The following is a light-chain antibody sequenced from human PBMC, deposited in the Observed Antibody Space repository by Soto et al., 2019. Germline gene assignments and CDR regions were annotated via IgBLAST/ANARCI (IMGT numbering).Light chain of an antibody. CDR1: QSISVH. J-gene: IGKJ2*01. V-gene: IGKV1-39*01. Sequence: DIQMTQSPSSLSASVGDTVTITCRASQSISVHLNWYQQKPGKVHKLLIYAASNLQSGVPSRFSGSGSETDFALTISSLQPEDFATYYCQQSYITPYTFGQGTKLEIK. CDR3: QQSYITPYT. CDR2: AAS.